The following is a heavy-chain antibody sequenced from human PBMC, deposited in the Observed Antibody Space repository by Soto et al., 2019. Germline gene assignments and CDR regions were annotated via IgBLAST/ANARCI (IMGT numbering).Heavy chain of an antibody. CDR3: ARSRRQWGVDWFDT. J-gene: IGHJ5*02. D-gene: IGHD6-19*01. Sequence: QVQLQESGPGLVKPSETLSLTCTVSGSSISSYYWSWLRQPPGKGLEWIGYIYYSGSTNYNPSLNSRLTISVDTSKNQCSLKRSSVTAADTAVYYCARSRRQWGVDWFDTWVQGTMVTVSS. V-gene: IGHV4-59*08. CDR2: IYYSGST. CDR1: GSSISSYY.